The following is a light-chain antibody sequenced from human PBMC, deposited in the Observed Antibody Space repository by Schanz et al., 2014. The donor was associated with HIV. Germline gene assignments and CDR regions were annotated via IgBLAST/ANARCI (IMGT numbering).Light chain of an antibody. CDR2: GAS. V-gene: IGKV3-20*01. J-gene: IGKJ1*01. CDR1: HSVGSDY. Sequence: EIVLTQSPVSLSLSSGDRAALSCRASHSVGSDYLAWYQQKPGQAPRLLIYGASSRATGIPDRFSGSGSGTDFTLTISRLEPEDFAVYYCQYYGSPPWTFGQGTKVEVK. CDR3: QYYGSPPWT.